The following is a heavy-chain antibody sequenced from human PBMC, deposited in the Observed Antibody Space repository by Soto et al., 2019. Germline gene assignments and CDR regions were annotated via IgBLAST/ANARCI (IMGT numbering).Heavy chain of an antibody. Sequence: EVQLVESGGGLVQPGGSLRLSCAASGFTFSSYEMNWVRQAPGKGLEWVSYISSSVISDSGSTIYYADSVKGRFTISRDDAKNSLYLQMNSLRAEDTAVYYCARGPPLDYWGQGTLVTVSS. CDR3: ARGPPLDY. CDR2: ISSSVISDSGSTI. J-gene: IGHJ4*02. CDR1: GFTFSSYE. V-gene: IGHV3-48*03.